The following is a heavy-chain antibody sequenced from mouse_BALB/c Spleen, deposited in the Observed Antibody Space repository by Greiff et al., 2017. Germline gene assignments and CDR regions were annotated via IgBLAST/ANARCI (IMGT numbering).Heavy chain of an antibody. D-gene: IGHD3-3*01. CDR2: IYPGDGDT. CDR1: GYTFTSYW. J-gene: IGHJ2*01. V-gene: IGHV1-87*01. CDR3: ARGDWRDFDY. Sequence: QVQLKQSGAELARPGASVKLSCKASGYTFTSYWMQWVKQRPGQGLEWIGAIYPGDGDTRYTQKFKGKATLTADKSSSTAYMQLSSLASEDSAVYYCARGDWRDFDYWGQGTTLTVSS.